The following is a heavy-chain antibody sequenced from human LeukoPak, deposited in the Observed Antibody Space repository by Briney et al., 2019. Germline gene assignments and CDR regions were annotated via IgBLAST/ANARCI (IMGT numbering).Heavy chain of an antibody. CDR3: AKDSLATGYYYYYGVDV. CDR1: GFTVSSNY. CDR2: IYSGGST. Sequence: GGSLRLSCAASGFTVSSNYMSWVRQAPGKGLEWVSVIYSGGSTYYADSVKGRFTISRDNSKNTLYLQMNSLSPEDTAVYDCAKDSLATGYYYYYGVDVWGQGTTVTVSS. J-gene: IGHJ6*02. D-gene: IGHD1-26*01. V-gene: IGHV3-66*01.